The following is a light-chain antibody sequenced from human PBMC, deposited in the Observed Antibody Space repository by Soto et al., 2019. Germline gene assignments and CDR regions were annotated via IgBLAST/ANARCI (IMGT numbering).Light chain of an antibody. Sequence: EIVLTQSPGTLSLSPGERATLSCRASQSVSSSYLGRYQQKPGQAPRLLIYGASSRATGIPDRFSGSGSGTDFTLTISRLEPEDFAVYYCQQYGSSPQTFGQGTKVEIK. CDR2: GAS. V-gene: IGKV3-20*01. CDR1: QSVSSSY. J-gene: IGKJ1*01. CDR3: QQYGSSPQT.